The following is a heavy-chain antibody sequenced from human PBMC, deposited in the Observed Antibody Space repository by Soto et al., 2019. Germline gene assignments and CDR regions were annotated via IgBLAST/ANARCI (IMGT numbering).Heavy chain of an antibody. D-gene: IGHD3-10*01. CDR3: AKDPSYGSGPFDS. V-gene: IGHV3-30*18. Sequence: GGSLRLSCAGSGFIFSSFGIHWVRQAPGKGMEWVAVISYNGRNTDYGDSVKGRLSISRDNSKNTVYLQMNSLRPEDTAVYYCAKDPSYGSGPFDSWGQGTLVTVSS. CDR2: ISYNGRNT. CDR1: GFIFSSFG. J-gene: IGHJ4*02.